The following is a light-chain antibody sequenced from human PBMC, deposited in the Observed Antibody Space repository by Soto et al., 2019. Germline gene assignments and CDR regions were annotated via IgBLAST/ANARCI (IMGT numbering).Light chain of an antibody. CDR1: QSVLSY. J-gene: IGKJ4*01. V-gene: IGKV3-11*01. CDR2: DAS. CDR3: QQRSNWPPALT. Sequence: EIVLTQSPATLSLSPGERATLSCRASQSVLSYLAWYQQKPGQAPRLLIYDASNRATGIPARFSGSGSGTDFTLTNSGLEPEDFAVYYCQQRSNWPPALTFGGGTKVEIK.